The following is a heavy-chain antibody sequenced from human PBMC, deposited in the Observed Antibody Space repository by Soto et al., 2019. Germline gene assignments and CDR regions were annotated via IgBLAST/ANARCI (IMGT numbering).Heavy chain of an antibody. V-gene: IGHV1-18*01. J-gene: IGHJ4*02. CDR2: ISAYNGNT. Sequence: QVQLVQSGAEVKKPVASVKVSCKASGYTFTSYGISWVRQAPGQGLEWMGLISAYNGNTNYAQKLQGRVTMTTDTYTSTYYMELRSLRSDDPAVYYCARKSRIAAAGSTFGYWGQGNLVSVSS. CDR3: ARKSRIAAAGSTFGY. D-gene: IGHD6-13*01. CDR1: GYTFTSYG.